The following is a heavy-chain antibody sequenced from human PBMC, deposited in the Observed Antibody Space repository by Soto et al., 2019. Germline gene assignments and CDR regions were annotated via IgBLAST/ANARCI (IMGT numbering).Heavy chain of an antibody. CDR2: MNPNSGNT. Sequence: QVQLVQSGAAVKKPGASVKVSCKASGYTFTSYDINWGRRATGQGLEWMGWMNPNSGNTGYAQKFEGRVTMTRNTSISTAYMELSSLRSEDTAVYYCAREHSSSWLDYWGQGTLVTVSS. CDR3: AREHSSSWLDY. D-gene: IGHD6-13*01. J-gene: IGHJ4*02. CDR1: GYTFTSYD. V-gene: IGHV1-8*01.